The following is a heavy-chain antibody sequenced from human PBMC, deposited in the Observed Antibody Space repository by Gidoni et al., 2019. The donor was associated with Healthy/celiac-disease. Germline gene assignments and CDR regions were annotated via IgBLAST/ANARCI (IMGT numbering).Heavy chain of an antibody. J-gene: IGHJ4*02. D-gene: IGHD6-19*01. CDR3: ARGSLAVAGDYYFDY. Sequence: EVQLVESGGGLVQPGGSLRLSCAASGFTFSSYWMHWVRQAPGKGLVWVSRINSDGSSTSYADSVKGRFTISRDNAKNTLYLQMNSLRAEDTAVYYCARGSLAVAGDYYFDYWGQGTLVTVSS. CDR2: INSDGSST. CDR1: GFTFSSYW. V-gene: IGHV3-74*01.